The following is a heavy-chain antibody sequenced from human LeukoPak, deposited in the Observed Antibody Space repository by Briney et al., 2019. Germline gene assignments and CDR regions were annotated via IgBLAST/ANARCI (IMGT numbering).Heavy chain of an antibody. D-gene: IGHD3-9*01. CDR2: ISGSGGST. V-gene: IGHV3-23*01. Sequence: PGGSLRLSCAASGFTFSSYAMSWVRQAPGKGLEWVSAISGSGGSTYYADSVKGRFTISRDNSKNTLYLQMNSLRAEDTAVYYCAKEEDTRDYYDILTGYYNPVDYWGQGTLVTVSS. CDR1: GFTFSSYA. J-gene: IGHJ4*02. CDR3: AKEEDTRDYYDILTGYYNPVDY.